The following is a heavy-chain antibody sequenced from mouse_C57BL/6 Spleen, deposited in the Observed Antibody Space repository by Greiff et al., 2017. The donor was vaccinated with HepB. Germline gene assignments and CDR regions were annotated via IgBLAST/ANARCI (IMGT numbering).Heavy chain of an antibody. CDR3: ARAPYYYGSSYHWYFDV. CDR1: GYSITSGYD. D-gene: IGHD1-1*01. V-gene: IGHV3-1*01. J-gene: IGHJ1*03. CDR2: ISYSGST. Sequence: EVKLVESGPGMVKPSQSLSLTCTVTGYSITSGYDWHWIRHFPGNKLEWMGYISYSGSTNYNPSLKSRISITHDTSKNHFFLKLNSVTTEDTATYYCARAPYYYGSSYHWYFDVWGTGTTVTVSS.